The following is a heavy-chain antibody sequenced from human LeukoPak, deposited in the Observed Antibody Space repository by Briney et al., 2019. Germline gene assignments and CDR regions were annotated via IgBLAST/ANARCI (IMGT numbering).Heavy chain of an antibody. CDR2: IYTTGST. D-gene: IGHD2-2*01. Sequence: NPSETLSLTCAVSGGSITKDYWSWIRQPAGKGLEWIGRIYTTGSTNYNPSLKSRVTMSVDTSKNQFSLKLSSVTAADTAVYYCARGCSSTSCWLRMDVWGQGTTVTVSS. J-gene: IGHJ6*02. CDR3: ARGCSSTSCWLRMDV. CDR1: GGSITKDY. V-gene: IGHV4-4*07.